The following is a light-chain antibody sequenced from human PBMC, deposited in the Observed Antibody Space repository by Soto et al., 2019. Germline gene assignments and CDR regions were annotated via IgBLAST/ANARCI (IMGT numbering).Light chain of an antibody. Sequence: DIQLTQSPSFLSASVGDRVTITCRASQGISRYLAWYQQRPGKAPKLLIYAASTLQSGVPSRFSGSGSGTEFTFTISRLQPEDFATYYCQQLNTYPPTFAQGTKLEIK. CDR3: QQLNTYPPT. V-gene: IGKV1-9*01. J-gene: IGKJ2*01. CDR1: QGISRY. CDR2: AAS.